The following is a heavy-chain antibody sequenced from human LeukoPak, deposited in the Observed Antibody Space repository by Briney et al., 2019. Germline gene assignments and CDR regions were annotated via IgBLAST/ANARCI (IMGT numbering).Heavy chain of an antibody. CDR2: IKEDGREK. Sequence: GGSLRLSCAASGLMFSSYWMTWVRQAPGKGLGWVANIKEDGREKYYVDPVKGRFTISRDNAKNSLYLQMNSLRAEDTAVYYCASELKALWRDYFDFWGQGILVTVSS. CDR1: GLMFSSYW. D-gene: IGHD2/OR15-2a*01. V-gene: IGHV3-7*01. CDR3: ASELKALWRDYFDF. J-gene: IGHJ4*02.